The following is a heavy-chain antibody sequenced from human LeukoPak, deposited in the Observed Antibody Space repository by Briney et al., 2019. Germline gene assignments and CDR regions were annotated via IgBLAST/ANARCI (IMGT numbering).Heavy chain of an antibody. J-gene: IGHJ4*02. CDR3: ASFYAPDRGIESQNLVTVY. V-gene: IGHV1-2*02. Sequence: ASVKVSCKASGYTXTAYYIHRVRQAPGQGLEWMAWNNPNSGGTEYAQKFQGRVTLARDTSISTAYMELSRLRSADTAVYYCASFYAPDRGIESQNLVTVYWGQGTLVSVSS. D-gene: IGHD2/OR15-2a*01. CDR1: GYTXTAYY. CDR2: NNPNSGGT.